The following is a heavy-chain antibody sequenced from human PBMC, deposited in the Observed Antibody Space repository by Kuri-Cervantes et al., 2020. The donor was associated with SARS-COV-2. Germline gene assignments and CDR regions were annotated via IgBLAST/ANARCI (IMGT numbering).Heavy chain of an antibody. CDR1: GGSISSSSYY. CDR3: ARRSDIVATIFSDNAFDI. D-gene: IGHD5-12*01. J-gene: IGHJ3*02. CDR2: IYYSGGT. V-gene: IGHV4-39*01. Sequence: SETLSLTCTVSGGSISSSSYYWGWIRQPPGKGLEWIGGIYYSGGTNYNPSLKSRVTISVDTSKNQFSLKLSSVTAADTAVYYCARRSDIVATIFSDNAFDIWGQGTMVTVSS.